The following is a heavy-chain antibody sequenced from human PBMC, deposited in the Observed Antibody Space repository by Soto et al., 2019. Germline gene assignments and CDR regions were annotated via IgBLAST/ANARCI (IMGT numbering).Heavy chain of an antibody. Sequence: ESGGGLVKPGGSLRLSCAASGFTFSGDSMNWVRQAPGKGLEWVASISTTSTYIYYAESVKGRFTISRDNANNSLHLQMNSLRAEDTAVYYCVRDYVMDVWGQGTTVTVSS. CDR1: GFTFSGDS. V-gene: IGHV3-21*01. CDR2: ISTTSTYI. D-gene: IGHD3-10*02. CDR3: VRDYVMDV. J-gene: IGHJ6*02.